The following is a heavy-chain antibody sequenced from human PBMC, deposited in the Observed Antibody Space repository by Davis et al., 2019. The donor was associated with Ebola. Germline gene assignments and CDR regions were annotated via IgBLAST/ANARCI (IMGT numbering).Heavy chain of an antibody. V-gene: IGHV1-69*02. D-gene: IGHD2/OR15-2a*01. CDR1: GGTFSSYT. Sequence: AASVKVSCKASGGTFSSYTISWVRQAPGQGLEWMGRIIPILGIANYAQKFQGRVTITADKSTSTAYMELSSLRSEDTAVYYCARLDGKYSSMGYYFDYWGQGTLVTVSS. J-gene: IGHJ4*02. CDR3: ARLDGKYSSMGYYFDY. CDR2: IIPILGIA.